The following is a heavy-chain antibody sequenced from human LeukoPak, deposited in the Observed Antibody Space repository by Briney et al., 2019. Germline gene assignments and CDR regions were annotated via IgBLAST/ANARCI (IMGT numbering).Heavy chain of an antibody. V-gene: IGHV3-7*01. CDR3: ARAGGYASSWAY. CDR1: GFTFSTSW. Sequence: GGSLRLSCVASGFTFSTSWVTWVRQAPGTGLEWVANIKQDGSEKNYVDSVKGRFTISRDNAKNSLELQMNNLRDEDTAVYYCARAGGYASSWAYWGQGTLVTVSS. CDR2: IKQDGSEK. J-gene: IGHJ4*02. D-gene: IGHD5-12*01.